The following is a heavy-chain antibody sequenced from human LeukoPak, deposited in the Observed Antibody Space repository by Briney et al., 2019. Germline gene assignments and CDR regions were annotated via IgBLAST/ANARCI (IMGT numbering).Heavy chain of an antibody. CDR3: ARGGYDYNALFDH. Sequence: GGSLRLTCEASGFSFRSFSLTWVRQAPGKGLQWVSYISGSSDRIFYADSVKGRFTISRDNAKNSVYLQMNSLRAEDTAVYYCARGGYDYNALFDHWGQGTLVTVSS. CDR2: ISGSSDRI. CDR1: GFSFRSFS. D-gene: IGHD5-12*01. J-gene: IGHJ4*02. V-gene: IGHV3-48*01.